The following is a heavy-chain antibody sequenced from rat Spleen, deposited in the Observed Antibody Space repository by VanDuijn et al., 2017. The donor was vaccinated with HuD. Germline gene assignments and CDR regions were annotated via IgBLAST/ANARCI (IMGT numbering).Heavy chain of an antibody. CDR2: ISPSGGST. CDR1: GFTFSNYD. J-gene: IGHJ3*01. V-gene: IGHV5S13*01. Sequence: EVQLVESGGGLVQPGRSLKLSCAASGFTFSNYDMAWVGQAPTKGLEWVASISPSGGSTYYRDSVKGRFTVSRDNAKNTLYLQMDSLRPEDTATYYCARGGITTRWFAYWGQGTLVTVSS. CDR3: ARGGITTRWFAY. D-gene: IGHD1-4*01.